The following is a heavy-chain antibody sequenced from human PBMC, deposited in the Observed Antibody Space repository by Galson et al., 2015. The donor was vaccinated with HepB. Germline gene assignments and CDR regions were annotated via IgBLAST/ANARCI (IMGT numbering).Heavy chain of an antibody. Sequence: SLRLSCAASGVTYSSYSMNWVRQAPGKGLEWVSSISSSSSYIYYADSVKGRFTISRDNAKNSLYLQMNSLRAEDTAVYYCARCCSSGISSAVDYWGQGTLVTVSS. CDR2: ISSSSSYI. D-gene: IGHD1-14*01. CDR3: ARCCSSGISSAVDY. CDR1: GVTYSSYS. J-gene: IGHJ4*02. V-gene: IGHV3-21*01.